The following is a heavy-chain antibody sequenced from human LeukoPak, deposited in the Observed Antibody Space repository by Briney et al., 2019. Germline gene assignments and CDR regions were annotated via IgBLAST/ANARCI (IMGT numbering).Heavy chain of an antibody. J-gene: IGHJ4*02. CDR1: GFSFSDAW. D-gene: IGHD6-13*01. V-gene: IGHV3-7*03. Sequence: GGSLRLSCAASGFSFSDAWMNWVRQAPGKGLEWVATIKQDGSAKYYVDSMKGRFTISRDNAKNSLYLQMNSLRAEDTAVYYCARVRVGSSWYYFDYWGQGTLVTVSS. CDR2: IKQDGSAK. CDR3: ARVRVGSSWYYFDY.